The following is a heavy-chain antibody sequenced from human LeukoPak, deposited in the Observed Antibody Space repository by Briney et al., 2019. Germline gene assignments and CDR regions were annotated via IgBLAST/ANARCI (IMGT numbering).Heavy chain of an antibody. CDR1: GGSISSSSYS. D-gene: IGHD6-19*01. J-gene: IGHJ4*02. CDR2: IYTSGST. V-gene: IGHV4-61*02. Sequence: PSETLSLTCTVSGGSISSSSYSWSWIRQPAGKGLEWIGRIYTSGSTNYNPSLKSRVTMSVDTSKNQFSLKLSSVTAADTAVYYCARESHVLYSSGWHRFVDYWGQGTLVTVSS. CDR3: ARESHVLYSSGWHRFVDY.